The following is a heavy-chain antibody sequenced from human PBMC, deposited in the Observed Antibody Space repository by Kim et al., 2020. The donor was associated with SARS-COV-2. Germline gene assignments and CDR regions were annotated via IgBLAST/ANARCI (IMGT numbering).Heavy chain of an antibody. V-gene: IGHV1-46*01. D-gene: IGHD5-12*01. CDR1: GYTFTSYY. CDR2: INPSGGST. CDR3: ASDYSGYEKHFDY. Sequence: ASVKVSCKASGYTFTSYYMHWVRQAPGQGLEWMGIINPSGGSTSYAQKFQGRVTMTRDTSTSTVYMELSSLRSEDTAVYYCASDYSGYEKHFDYWGQGTLVTVSP. J-gene: IGHJ4*02.